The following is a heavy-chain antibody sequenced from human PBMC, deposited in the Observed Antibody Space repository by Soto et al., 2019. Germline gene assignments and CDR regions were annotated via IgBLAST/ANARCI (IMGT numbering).Heavy chain of an antibody. CDR2: IHTSGTT. CDR3: ARENVVVLSAFIDY. Sequence: QVQLQESGPGLVKPSETLSLTCTVSGGSISSYFWTWIRQPAGKGLEWIGRIHTSGTTNYNPSLKSRVTMSVDTSKIQFSLKLNSVTAADTAVYYCARENVVVLSAFIDYWGQGTLVTVSS. D-gene: IGHD2-15*01. CDR1: GGSISSYF. V-gene: IGHV4-4*07. J-gene: IGHJ4*02.